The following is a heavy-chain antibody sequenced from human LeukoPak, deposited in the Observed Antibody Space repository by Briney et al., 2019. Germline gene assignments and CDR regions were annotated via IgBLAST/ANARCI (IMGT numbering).Heavy chain of an antibody. CDR1: GGSISSGSYY. D-gene: IGHD3-10*01. CDR2: IYTSGST. V-gene: IGHV4-61*02. J-gene: IGHJ5*02. CDR3: ARAGIARPFDP. Sequence: SETLSLTYTVSGGSISSGSYYWSWIRQPAGKGLEWIGRIYTSGSTNYNPSLKSRVTISVDTSKNQFSLKLSSVTAADTAVYYCARAGIARPFDPWGQGTLVTVSS.